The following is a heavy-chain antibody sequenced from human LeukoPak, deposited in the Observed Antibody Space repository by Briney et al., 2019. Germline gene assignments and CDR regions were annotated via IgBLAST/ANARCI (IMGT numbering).Heavy chain of an antibody. CDR3: AREDYDILTGYNLRFFDY. D-gene: IGHD3-9*01. J-gene: IGHJ4*02. V-gene: IGHV3-30*03. CDR2: ISYDGSNK. CDR1: GFTFSSHG. Sequence: GGSLRLSCAASGFTFSSHGMHWVRQAPGKGLEWVAVISYDGSNKYYADSVKGRFTISRDNAKNSLYLQMNSLRAEDTAVYYCAREDYDILTGYNLRFFDYWGQGTLVTVSS.